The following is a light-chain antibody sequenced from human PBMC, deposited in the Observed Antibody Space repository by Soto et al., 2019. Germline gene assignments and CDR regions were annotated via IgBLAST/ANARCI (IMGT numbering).Light chain of an antibody. CDR3: QQYNYWPPFT. CDR2: GAS. V-gene: IGKV3-15*01. Sequence: EIVMTQSPVTLSVSPGERATLSCRASQSVSSNLAWYQQKLGQAPSLLIYGASTRATGIPARFSGSGSGTEFTLTISSLQSEDFALYYCQQYNYWPPFTFGPGTKVDIK. CDR1: QSVSSN. J-gene: IGKJ3*01.